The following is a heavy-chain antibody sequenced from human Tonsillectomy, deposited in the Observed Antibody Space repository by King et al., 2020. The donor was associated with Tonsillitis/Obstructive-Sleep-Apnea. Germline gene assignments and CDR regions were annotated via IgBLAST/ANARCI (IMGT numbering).Heavy chain of an antibody. Sequence: VQLVESGGGLVKPGGSLRLSCAASGFTFSNAWMSWVRQAPGKGLEWVGRIRSKTDGGTTDYAEPGKGRFTISRDDSKKTLYLQMNSLKTEDTAVYYCITVIVANWFDPWGQGTLVTVSS. D-gene: IGHD2/OR15-2a*01. J-gene: IGHJ5*02. CDR2: IRSKTDGGTT. CDR1: GFTFSNAW. V-gene: IGHV3-15*01. CDR3: ITVIVANWFDP.